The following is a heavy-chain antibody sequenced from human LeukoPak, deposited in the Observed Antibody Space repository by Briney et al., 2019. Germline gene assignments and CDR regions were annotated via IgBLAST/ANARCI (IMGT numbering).Heavy chain of an antibody. J-gene: IGHJ4*02. Sequence: PGRSLRLSCADSGFTFSSYAMHWVRQAPGKGLEGVAVISYDGSNKYYADSVKGRFTISRDNSKNTLYLQMNSLRADDTAVYYCASSGYGDYLLIGYWGQGTLVTVSS. CDR1: GFTFSSYA. CDR3: ASSGYGDYLLIGY. D-gene: IGHD4-17*01. CDR2: ISYDGSNK. V-gene: IGHV3-30*04.